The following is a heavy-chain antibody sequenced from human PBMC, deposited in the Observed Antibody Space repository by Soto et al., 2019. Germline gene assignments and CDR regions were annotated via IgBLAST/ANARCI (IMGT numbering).Heavy chain of an antibody. V-gene: IGHV1-2*02. CDR1: GYTFTGYY. Sequence: ASVKVSCKASGYTFTGYYVHWVRQAPGQGLEWMGWINPNSGDTYLAQRFQGRVTMNRDTSIGTAYMELRGLTSDDTAEYYCAKGGAIVAAGTRVYLYNAMDVWDQGTTVTVSS. D-gene: IGHD1-26*01. CDR2: INPNSGDT. CDR3: AKGGAIVAAGTRVYLYNAMDV. J-gene: IGHJ6*02.